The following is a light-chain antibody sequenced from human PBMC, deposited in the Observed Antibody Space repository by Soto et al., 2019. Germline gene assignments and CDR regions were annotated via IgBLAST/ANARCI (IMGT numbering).Light chain of an antibody. CDR3: QEGYSTPIT. J-gene: IGKJ5*01. CDR1: QSVSRN. CDR2: DAS. V-gene: IGKV3D-15*01. Sequence: LMTQSTAILSVSPGEGASIHCRASQSVSRNLGWYQHQPGQAPSLLIYDASSRATGIPSRFSGSGSGTDFTLTISSLQPEDCVTYYCQEGYSTPITFGQGTRLEI.